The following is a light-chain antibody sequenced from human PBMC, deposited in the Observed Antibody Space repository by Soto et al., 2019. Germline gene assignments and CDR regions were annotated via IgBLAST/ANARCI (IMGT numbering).Light chain of an antibody. J-gene: IGKJ5*01. Sequence: EIVMTQSPATLSVSPGERATLSCRASQSVSSNLAWYQQKPGQAPRLLIYGASSRATGIPDRFSGSGSGTDFTLTISRLEPEDFAVYYCQQRSNWPLNFGQGTRMDIK. CDR2: GAS. CDR3: QQRSNWPLN. CDR1: QSVSSN. V-gene: IGKV3D-20*02.